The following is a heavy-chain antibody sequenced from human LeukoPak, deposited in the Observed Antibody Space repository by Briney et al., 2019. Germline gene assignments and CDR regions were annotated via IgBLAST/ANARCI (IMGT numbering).Heavy chain of an antibody. Sequence: ASVKVSCKASGYTFTSYGISWVRQAPGQGLEWMGWISAYNGNTNYAQKLQGRVTMTTDTSTSTAYMELRSLRSDDTAVYYCARVITMVRGVIAVVTAIHPPDYWGQGTLVTASS. V-gene: IGHV1-18*04. J-gene: IGHJ4*02. CDR2: ISAYNGNT. CDR3: ARVITMVRGVIAVVTAIHPPDY. CDR1: GYTFTSYG. D-gene: IGHD3-10*01.